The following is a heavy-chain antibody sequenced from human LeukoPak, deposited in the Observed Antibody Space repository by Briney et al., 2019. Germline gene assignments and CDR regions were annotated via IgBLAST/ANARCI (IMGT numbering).Heavy chain of an antibody. V-gene: IGHV4-39*01. CDR1: GGSISSSPYY. Sequence: PSETLSLTCTVSGGSISSSPYYWGWIRQSPGTGLAWIGNIYYSGSTYYNPSLKTRVTISVDTSKNQFSLKLTSVTAADTAVYYCARHASVDGNWPRPLDYWGQGSLVTVSS. CDR3: ARHASVDGNWPRPLDY. D-gene: IGHD5-12*01. J-gene: IGHJ4*02. CDR2: IYYSGST.